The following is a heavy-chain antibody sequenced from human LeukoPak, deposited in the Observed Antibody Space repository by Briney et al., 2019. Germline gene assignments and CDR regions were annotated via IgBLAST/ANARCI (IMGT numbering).Heavy chain of an antibody. CDR3: ATLGEYYDSSGYYYN. CDR2: INHSGST. CDR1: GGSISSGDYY. D-gene: IGHD3-22*01. V-gene: IGHV4-39*07. J-gene: IGHJ4*02. Sequence: SETLSLTCTVSGGSISSGDYYWSWIRQPPGKGLEWIGEINHSGSTYYNPSLKSRVTISVDSSKNQFSLKLTSVTAADTAVHYCATLGEYYDSSGYYYNWGQGTLVTVSS.